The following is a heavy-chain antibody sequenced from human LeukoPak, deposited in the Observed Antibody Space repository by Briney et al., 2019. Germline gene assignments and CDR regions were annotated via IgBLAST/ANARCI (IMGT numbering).Heavy chain of an antibody. D-gene: IGHD5-18*01. J-gene: IGHJ4*02. CDR3: ARDGDTAMVMYYFDY. Sequence: PGGSLRLSCAASGFTFSSYAMHWVRQAPGKGLEWVAVISYDGSNKYYADSVKSRFTISRDNSKNTLYLQMNSLRAEDTAVYYCARDGDTAMVMYYFDYWGQGTLVTVPS. CDR2: ISYDGSNK. V-gene: IGHV3-30-3*01. CDR1: GFTFSSYA.